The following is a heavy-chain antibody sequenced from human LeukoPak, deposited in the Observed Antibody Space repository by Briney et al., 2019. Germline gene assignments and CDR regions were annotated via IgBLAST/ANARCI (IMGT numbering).Heavy chain of an antibody. CDR3: ARRGSGTYFPFDY. CDR2: IYPGDSDT. J-gene: IGHJ4*02. CDR1: GYSLTSYW. Sequence: GESLKISCKASGYSLTSYWIGWVRQMPGKGLEWMGIIYPGDSDTRYSPSFQGQVTMSIDESINTAYLQWSILKPSDTAMYYCARRGSGTYFPFDYWGQGTLVIVSS. D-gene: IGHD1-26*01. V-gene: IGHV5-51*01.